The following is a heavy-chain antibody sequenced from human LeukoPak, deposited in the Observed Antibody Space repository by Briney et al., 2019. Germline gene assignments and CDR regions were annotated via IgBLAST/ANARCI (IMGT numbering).Heavy chain of an antibody. CDR1: GGTITRYF. V-gene: IGHV4-59*01. CDR3: ARGDDYKSTLFDY. J-gene: IGHJ4*02. CDR2: ISSGGST. Sequence: PSETLSFTCTVYGGTITRYFWNWLPQPPGKELEWISYISSGGSTNYNPSLKSRVTISIDTSKNQYSLKLTSATAADTAVYYCARGDDYKSTLFDYWGQGTLVTVSS. D-gene: IGHD5-12*01.